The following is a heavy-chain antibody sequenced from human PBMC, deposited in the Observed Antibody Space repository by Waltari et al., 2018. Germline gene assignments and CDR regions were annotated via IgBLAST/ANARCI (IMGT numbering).Heavy chain of an antibody. D-gene: IGHD6-6*01. CDR3: ARDTIGGAARSYYYYGMDV. CDR2: IYSGGST. V-gene: IGHV3-66*01. Sequence: EVQLVESGGGLVQPGGSLRLSCAASGFTVSSNYMSWVRQAPGKGLEWVSVIYSGGSTYYADSVKGRFTISRDNSKNTLYLQMNSLRAEDTAVYYCARDTIGGAARSYYYYGMDVWGQGTTVTVSS. J-gene: IGHJ6*02. CDR1: GFTVSSNY.